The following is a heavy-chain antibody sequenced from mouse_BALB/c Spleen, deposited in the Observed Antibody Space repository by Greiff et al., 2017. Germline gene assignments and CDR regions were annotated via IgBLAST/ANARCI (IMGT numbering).Heavy chain of an antibody. V-gene: IGHV14-3*02. Sequence: VQLQQSGAELVKPGASVKLSCTASGFNIKDTYMHWVKQRPEQGLEWIGRIDPANGNTKYDPKFQGKATITADTSSNTAYLQLSSLTSEDTAVYYCARNGVYDRGYYAMDYWGQGTSVTVSS. D-gene: IGHD2-12*01. J-gene: IGHJ4*01. CDR1: GFNIKDTY. CDR2: IDPANGNT. CDR3: ARNGVYDRGYYAMDY.